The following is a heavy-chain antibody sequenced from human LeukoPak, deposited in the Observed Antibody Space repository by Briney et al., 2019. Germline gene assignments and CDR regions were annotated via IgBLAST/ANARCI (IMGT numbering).Heavy chain of an antibody. V-gene: IGHV4-59*01. D-gene: IGHD3-3*01. Sequence: SETLSLTCTVSGGSISSYYWSWIRQPPGKGLEWIGYIYYSGSTNYNPSLKSRVTISVDTSKNQFSLKLSSVTAADTAVYYCARAHRAFGAFDIWGQGTMVTVSS. CDR2: IYYSGST. J-gene: IGHJ3*02. CDR3: ARAHRAFGAFDI. CDR1: GGSISSYY.